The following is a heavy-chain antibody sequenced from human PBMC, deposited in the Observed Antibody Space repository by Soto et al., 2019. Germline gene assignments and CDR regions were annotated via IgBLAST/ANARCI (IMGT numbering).Heavy chain of an antibody. Sequence: GGPVKVSFKASGGTFSSYAISWVRQAPGQGLEWMGGIIPIFGTANYAQKFQGRVTITADESTSTAYMELSSLRSEDTALYYCARNLLGGYCSGGSCPILSWGQGTLVT. J-gene: IGHJ4*02. V-gene: IGHV1-69*13. D-gene: IGHD2-15*01. CDR1: GGTFSSYA. CDR2: IIPIFGTA. CDR3: ARNLLGGYCSGGSCPILS.